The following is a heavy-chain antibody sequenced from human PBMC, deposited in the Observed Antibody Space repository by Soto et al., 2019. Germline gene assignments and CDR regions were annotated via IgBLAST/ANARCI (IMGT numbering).Heavy chain of an antibody. D-gene: IGHD3-10*01. CDR1: GGSISSGGYS. CDR3: ARARNGVDY. CDR2: IYHSGST. J-gene: IGHJ4*02. V-gene: IGHV4-30-2*01. Sequence: SETLSLTCGVSGGSISSGGYSWSWIRQPPGKGLEWIGYIYHSGSTYYNPSLKSRVTISVDRSKNQFSLKLSSVTAADTAVYYCARARNGVDYWGQGTLVTVSS.